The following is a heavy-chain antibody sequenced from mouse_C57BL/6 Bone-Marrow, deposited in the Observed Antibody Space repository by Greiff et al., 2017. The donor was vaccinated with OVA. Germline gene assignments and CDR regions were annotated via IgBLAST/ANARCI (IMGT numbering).Heavy chain of an antibody. CDR2: INPSNGYN. J-gene: IGHJ1*03. CDR3: AKFYYRYFDV. V-gene: IGHV1-4*01. CDR1: GYTFTSYT. Sequence: VMLVESGAELARPGASVKMSCKASGYTFTSYTMHWVKQRPGQGMEWIGYINPSNGYNKYNQKLKDKATLTADTSSSTNYMQLSSLTSKDSAVYYCAKFYYRYFDVWGTGTTVTVSS.